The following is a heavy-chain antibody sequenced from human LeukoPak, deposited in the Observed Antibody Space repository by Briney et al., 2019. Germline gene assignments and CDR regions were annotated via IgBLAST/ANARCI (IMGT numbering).Heavy chain of an antibody. J-gene: IGHJ4*02. Sequence: GGSLRLSCTASGFTFGDYAMSWVRQAPGKGVEWVGFIRSKAYGGTTEYAASVKGRFTISRDDSKSIAYLQMNSLKTEDTAVYYCTRGRIVGNPLDYWGQGTLVTVSS. D-gene: IGHD1-26*01. CDR3: TRGRIVGNPLDY. V-gene: IGHV3-49*04. CDR2: IRSKAYGGTT. CDR1: GFTFGDYA.